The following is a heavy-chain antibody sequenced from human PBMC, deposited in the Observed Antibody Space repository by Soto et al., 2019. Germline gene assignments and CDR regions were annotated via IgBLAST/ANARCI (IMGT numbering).Heavy chain of an antibody. CDR1: GGSFSGYQ. Sequence: QVQLQQWGAGLLKPSETLSLTCAVYGGSFSGYQWSWIRQTPGKGLAWIGEINESGNINYNPSLKSRVAILIDTPKKQISLKLSSVTAADTAVYYCARGLILWFGELSRRGGYYYYMDVWGKGTTVTVSS. CDR2: INESGNI. J-gene: IGHJ6*03. V-gene: IGHV4-34*01. CDR3: ARGLILWFGELSRRGGYYYYMDV. D-gene: IGHD3-10*01.